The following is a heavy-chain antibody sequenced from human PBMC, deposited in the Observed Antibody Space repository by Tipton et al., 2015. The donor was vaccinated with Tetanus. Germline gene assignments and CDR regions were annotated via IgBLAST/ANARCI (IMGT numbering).Heavy chain of an antibody. CDR2: IIPIFGTA. V-gene: IGHV1-69*01. CDR1: GGTFSSYA. CDR3: ARLDIPGVGSGSPNNESQPQNGMDV. Sequence: QLVQSGAEVKKPGSSVKVSCKASGGTFSSYAISCVRQAPGQGLEWMGGIIPIFGTANYAQKFQGRVTITGDESTSTAYMELSSLRSEDTAVYYCARLDIPGVGSGSPNNESQPQNGMDVWGQGTTVTVSS. D-gene: IGHD3-10*01. J-gene: IGHJ6*02.